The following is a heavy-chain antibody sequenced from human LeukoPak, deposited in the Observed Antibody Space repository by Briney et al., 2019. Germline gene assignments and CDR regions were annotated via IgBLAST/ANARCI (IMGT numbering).Heavy chain of an antibody. V-gene: IGHV1-2*02. CDR1: GYTFTGYY. J-gene: IGHJ4*02. D-gene: IGHD1-26*01. Sequence: GASVKVSCKASGYTFTGYYMHWVRLAPGQGLEWMGWINPNSGGTNYAQKFQGRVTMTRDTSISTAYMELSRLRSDDTAVYYCARGPGGSYTGVFDYWGQGTLVTVSS. CDR2: INPNSGGT. CDR3: ARGPGGSYTGVFDY.